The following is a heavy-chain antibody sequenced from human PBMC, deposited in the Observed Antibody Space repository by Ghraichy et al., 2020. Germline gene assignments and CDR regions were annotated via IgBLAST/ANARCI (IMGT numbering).Heavy chain of an antibody. Sequence: ASVKVSCKASGYTFTSYDINWVRQATGQGLEWMGWMNPNSGNTGYAQKFEGRVTMTRNTSISTAYMELSSLRSEDTAVYYCARYPYYDFWSGYLPYGMDVWGQGTTVTVSS. CDR1: GYTFTSYD. J-gene: IGHJ6*02. V-gene: IGHV1-8*01. CDR3: ARYPYYDFWSGYLPYGMDV. D-gene: IGHD3-3*01. CDR2: MNPNSGNT.